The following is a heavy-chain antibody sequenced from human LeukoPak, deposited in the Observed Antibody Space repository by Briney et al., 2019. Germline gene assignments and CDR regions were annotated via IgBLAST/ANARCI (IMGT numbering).Heavy chain of an antibody. CDR2: INPNSGGT. J-gene: IGHJ4*02. CDR3: ATTRKMVRGVIYDY. Sequence: GASVKVSCKASGYTFTGYYMHWVRQAPGQGLEWMGWINPNSGGTNYAQKFQGRVTMTRDTSISTAYMELSRLRSDDTAVYYCATTRKMVRGVIYDYWGQGTLVTVSS. D-gene: IGHD3-10*01. V-gene: IGHV1-2*02. CDR1: GYTFTGYY.